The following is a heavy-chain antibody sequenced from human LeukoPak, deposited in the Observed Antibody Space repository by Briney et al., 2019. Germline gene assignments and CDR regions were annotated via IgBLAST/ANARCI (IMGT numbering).Heavy chain of an antibody. CDR3: ARSHYYDSSGSHNNWFDP. J-gene: IGHJ5*02. CDR1: GGSISSSNYY. D-gene: IGHD3-22*01. CDR2: IFYSGSS. V-gene: IGHV4-39*01. Sequence: SETLSLTCTVSGGSISSSNYYWGWIRQPPEKGLEWIGNIFYSGSSYYNPSLKSRVTISVDASKNQFSLKLSSVTAADTAVYYCARSHYYDSSGSHNNWFDPWGQGTLVTVSS.